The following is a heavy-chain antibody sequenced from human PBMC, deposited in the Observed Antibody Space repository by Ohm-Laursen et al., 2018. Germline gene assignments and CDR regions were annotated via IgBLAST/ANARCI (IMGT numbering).Heavy chain of an antibody. V-gene: IGHV3-48*03. D-gene: IGHD3-10*01. Sequence: GSLRLSCAASGFTFSSYEMNWVRQAPGKGLEWVSYISSSGSTIHYADSVKGRFTISRDNAKNSLYLQMNSLRAEDTAVYYCARLLWFGELFDYWGQGTLVTVSS. CDR1: GFTFSSYE. CDR2: ISSSGSTI. CDR3: ARLLWFGELFDY. J-gene: IGHJ4*02.